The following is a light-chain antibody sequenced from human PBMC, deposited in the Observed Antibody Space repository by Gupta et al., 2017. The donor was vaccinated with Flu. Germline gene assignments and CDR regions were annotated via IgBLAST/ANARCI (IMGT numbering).Light chain of an antibody. Sequence: QSPSSLSASVGDRVTITCRASHNINSYLNWDLQKPGKAPKLLIYAASTLKGGVQSRFSGSGFGTEFTLTSSRRQTEDFATYYGQQSYSILFGGGTKVENK. CDR3: QQSYSIL. CDR2: AAS. V-gene: IGKV1-39*01. J-gene: IGKJ4*01. CDR1: HNINSY.